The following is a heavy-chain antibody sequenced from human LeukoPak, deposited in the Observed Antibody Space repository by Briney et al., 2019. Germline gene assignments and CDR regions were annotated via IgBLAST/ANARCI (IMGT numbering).Heavy chain of an antibody. Sequence: GASVKVSCKASGGTFSSYAISWVRQAPGQGLEWMGRIIPILGIANYAQKFQGRVTITADKSTSTAYMELSSLRSEDTAVYYCATPDGSSSDPYYYYYMDVWGKGTTVTVSS. CDR2: IIPILGIA. CDR3: ATPDGSSSDPYYYYYMDV. D-gene: IGHD6-6*01. J-gene: IGHJ6*03. CDR1: GGTFSSYA. V-gene: IGHV1-69*04.